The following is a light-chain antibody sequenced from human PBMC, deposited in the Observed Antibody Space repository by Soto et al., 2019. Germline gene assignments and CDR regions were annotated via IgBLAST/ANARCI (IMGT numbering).Light chain of an antibody. CDR3: LLFYGGTHWV. CDR1: TGAVTSGYY. V-gene: IGLV7-43*01. J-gene: IGLJ3*02. CDR2: DTS. Sequence: QAVVTQEPSLTVSPGGTVTLTCASSTGAVTSGYYPNWFQQKPGQAPRALIYDTSNKHSWTPARFSGSLLGDKAALTLSGVQPEDEAEYYCLLFYGGTHWVFGGGTKVTVL.